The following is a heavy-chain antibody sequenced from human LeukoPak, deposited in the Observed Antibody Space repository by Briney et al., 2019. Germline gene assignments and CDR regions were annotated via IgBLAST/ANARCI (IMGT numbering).Heavy chain of an antibody. D-gene: IGHD3-22*01. CDR3: ARDAWYYYDSSGYYHEAY. CDR2: ISAYNGNT. J-gene: IGHJ4*02. V-gene: IGHV1-18*01. Sequence: ASVKVSCKASGYTFTSYGISWVRQAPGQGLEWMGWISAYNGNTNYAQKLQGRVTMTTDTSTSTAYMELRSLRSDDTAVYYCARDAWYYYDSSGYYHEAYWGQGTLVTVSS. CDR1: GYTFTSYG.